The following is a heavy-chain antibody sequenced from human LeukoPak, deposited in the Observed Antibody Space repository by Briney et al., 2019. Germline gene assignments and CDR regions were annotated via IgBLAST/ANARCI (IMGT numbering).Heavy chain of an antibody. Sequence: PGGSLRLSCAASGFTFRSYGMHWVRQAPGEGPDWVAFIWYDGSNKYYADSVKGRFTISRDNSKNTLYLQMNSLRAEDTAMYYCTSRGHNYAWGQGTLVTVSS. CDR3: TSRGHNYA. CDR2: IWYDGSNK. J-gene: IGHJ4*02. V-gene: IGHV3-30*02. D-gene: IGHD5-18*01. CDR1: GFTFRSYG.